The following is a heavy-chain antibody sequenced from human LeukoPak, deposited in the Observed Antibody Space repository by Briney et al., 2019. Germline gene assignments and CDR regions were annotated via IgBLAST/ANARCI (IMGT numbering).Heavy chain of an antibody. V-gene: IGHV4-59*01. J-gene: IGHJ3*02. D-gene: IGHD3-22*01. Sequence: SETLSLTCTVSGGSISSYFWTWVRQPPGKGLEFIGNMYHSGSASYNDSLKGRATISLGSSRKEFSLKLTSVTAADTAVYYCASEVLSGYPRKAFDIWGQGTMVTVSS. CDR2: MYHSGSA. CDR1: GGSISSYF. CDR3: ASEVLSGYPRKAFDI.